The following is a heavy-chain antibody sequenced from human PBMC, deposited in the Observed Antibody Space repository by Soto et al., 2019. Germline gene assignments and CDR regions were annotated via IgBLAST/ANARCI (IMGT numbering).Heavy chain of an antibody. CDR2: ISSSGSTI. Sequence: EVQLVESGGGLVQPGGSLRLSCAASGFTFSSYEMNWVRQAPGKGLEWVSYISSSGSTIYYADSVKGRFTISRDNAQNTLNLQMNSLRAEDTAVYYCARRIQQWVRDYGMDVGGQGTTDTVSS. V-gene: IGHV3-48*03. CDR1: GFTFSSYE. J-gene: IGHJ6*02. CDR3: ARRIQQWVRDYGMDV. D-gene: IGHD5-18*01.